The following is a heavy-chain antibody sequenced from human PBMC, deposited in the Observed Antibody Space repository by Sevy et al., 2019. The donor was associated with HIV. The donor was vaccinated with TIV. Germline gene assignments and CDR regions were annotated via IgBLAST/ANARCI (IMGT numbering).Heavy chain of an antibody. D-gene: IGHD3-10*01. CDR3: VRGNNLGELGYWFDP. V-gene: IGHV3-13*01. Sequence: GGSLRLSCAASGFTFSSYDMHWVRQVTGQGLESVSGIGIAGDTYDPGSVKGRFTISRENARNSLDLQMNSLRAGDTAVYYCVRGNNLGELGYWFDPWGQGTLVTVSS. J-gene: IGHJ5*02. CDR1: GFTFSSYD. CDR2: IGIAGDT.